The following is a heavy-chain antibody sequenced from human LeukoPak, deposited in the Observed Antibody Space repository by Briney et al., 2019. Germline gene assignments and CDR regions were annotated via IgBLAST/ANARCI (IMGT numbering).Heavy chain of an antibody. J-gene: IGHJ4*02. D-gene: IGHD1-1*01. Sequence: GGSLRLSCAASGFTFSNYAMRWVRQAPGKGLEWVSAISGSGGSTYYADSVKGRFTISRDNSKNTLYLQMNSLRAEDTAVYYCAKLFSYGNDDYWGQGTLVTVSS. CDR1: GFTFSNYA. CDR3: AKLFSYGNDDY. CDR2: ISGSGGST. V-gene: IGHV3-23*01.